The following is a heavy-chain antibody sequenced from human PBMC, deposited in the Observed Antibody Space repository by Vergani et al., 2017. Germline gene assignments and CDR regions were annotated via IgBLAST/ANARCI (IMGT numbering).Heavy chain of an antibody. CDR2: IYYSGST. V-gene: IGHV4-59*01. J-gene: IGHJ5*02. D-gene: IGHD3-22*01. CDR1: GGSISSYY. CDR3: ARVYPTITMIVLPGWFDP. Sequence: QVQLQESGPGLVKPSETLSLTCTVSGGSISSYYWSWIRQPPGKGLEWIGYIYYSGSTNYNPTLQSRVTISVDTSQNQFSLKLSSVTAADTAVYYCARVYPTITMIVLPGWFDPWGQGTLVTVSS.